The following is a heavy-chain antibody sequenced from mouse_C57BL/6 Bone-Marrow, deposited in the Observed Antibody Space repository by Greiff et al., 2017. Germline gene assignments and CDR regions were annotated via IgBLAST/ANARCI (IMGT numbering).Heavy chain of an antibody. CDR3: ARPLRWYFDV. CDR1: GYTFTSYW. D-gene: IGHD1-1*01. J-gene: IGHJ1*03. Sequence: VQLQQPGAELVKPGASVKLSCKASGYTFTSYWMHWVKQRPGQGLEWIGMIHPHSGSTNYNEKFKSKATLTVDKSSSTAYMQLSSLTSEDSAVYYCARPLRWYFDVWGTGTTVTVSS. CDR2: IHPHSGST. V-gene: IGHV1-64*01.